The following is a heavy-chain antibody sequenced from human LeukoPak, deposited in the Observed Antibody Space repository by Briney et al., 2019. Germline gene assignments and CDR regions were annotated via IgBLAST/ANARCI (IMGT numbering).Heavy chain of an antibody. CDR1: GDSVSSINGS. CDR2: TYYRSKWYD. D-gene: IGHD6-19*01. V-gene: IGHV6-1*01. J-gene: IGHJ4*02. CDR3: ARDVGTSGWYKFDY. Sequence: SQTLSPTCAISGDSVSSINGSWNWIRQSPSRGLEWLGRTYYRSKWYDDYAGSMKGRITISPDTSKNQFSLHVNSVTPEETAVYYCARDVGTSGWYKFDYWGKGTMVTVSS.